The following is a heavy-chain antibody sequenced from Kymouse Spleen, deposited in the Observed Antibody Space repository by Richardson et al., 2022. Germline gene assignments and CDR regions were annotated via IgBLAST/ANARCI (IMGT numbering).Heavy chain of an antibody. J-gene: IGHJ6*02. V-gene: IGHV5-51*01. Sequence: EVQLVQSGAEVKKPGESLKISCKGSGYSFTSYWIGWVRQMPGKGLEWMGIIYPGDSDTRYSPSFQGQVTISADKSISTAYLQWSSLKASDTAMYYCARPSIAARRDYYYYGMDVWGQGTTVTVSS. CDR1: GYSFTSYW. CDR3: ARPSIAARRDYYYYGMDV. D-gene: IGHD6-6*01. CDR2: IYPGDSDT.